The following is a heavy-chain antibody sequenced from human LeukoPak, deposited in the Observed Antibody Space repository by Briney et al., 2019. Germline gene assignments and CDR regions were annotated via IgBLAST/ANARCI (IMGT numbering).Heavy chain of an antibody. J-gene: IGHJ4*02. D-gene: IGHD6-13*01. Sequence: ASVKVSCKASGYTFISYGISWVRQAPGQGLEWMGWISAYNGNTNYAQKLQGRVTMTTDTSTSTAYMELMSLRSDDTDVYYCARDTSRSSSWYYVDYWGQGTLVTVSS. V-gene: IGHV1-18*01. CDR1: GYTFISYG. CDR3: ARDTSRSSSWYYVDY. CDR2: ISAYNGNT.